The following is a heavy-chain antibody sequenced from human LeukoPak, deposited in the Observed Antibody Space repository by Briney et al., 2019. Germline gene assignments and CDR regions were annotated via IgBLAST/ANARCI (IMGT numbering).Heavy chain of an antibody. Sequence: PSETLFLTCAVSGGSISPYYWSWIRQPPGKGLEWIGFIHYIGSTNYNPSLKSRVTISVDMSKNHFSLKLSSVTAADTAVYYCARYLMIGGYAYGLDYWGQGTLATVSS. D-gene: IGHD3-16*01. V-gene: IGHV4-59*08. CDR3: ARYLMIGGYAYGLDY. CDR1: GGSISPYY. J-gene: IGHJ4*02. CDR2: IHYIGST.